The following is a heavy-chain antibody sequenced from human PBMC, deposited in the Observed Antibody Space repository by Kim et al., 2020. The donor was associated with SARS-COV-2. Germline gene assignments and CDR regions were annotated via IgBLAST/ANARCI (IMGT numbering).Heavy chain of an antibody. CDR1: GFRFSSHA. D-gene: IGHD1-26*01. Sequence: GGSLRLSCVASGFRFSSHAMTWVHQAPGKGLERVSIISGGGDTIYYADSVKGRFTVSRDNSKNTLYLQMNSLRAEDTALYFCAKDQSGNYYYYSGMDVWG. CDR2: ISGGGDTI. J-gene: IGHJ6*01. CDR3: AKDQSGNYYYYSGMDV. V-gene: IGHV3-23*01.